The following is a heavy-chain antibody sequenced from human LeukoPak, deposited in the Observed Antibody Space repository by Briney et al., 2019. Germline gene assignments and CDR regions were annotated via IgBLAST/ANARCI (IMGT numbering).Heavy chain of an antibody. CDR3: ARGTAVTHGYFEY. V-gene: IGHV3-30*03. CDR2: ISYDGSNK. D-gene: IGHD4-17*01. CDR1: GFTFSSYG. Sequence: PGGSLRLSCAASGFTFSSYGMHWVRQAPGKGLEWVAVISYDGSNKYYADSVEGRFTISRDDSKNTLYLQMISLRAEDTAMYYCARGTAVTHGYFEYWGQGTLVTVSS. J-gene: IGHJ4*02.